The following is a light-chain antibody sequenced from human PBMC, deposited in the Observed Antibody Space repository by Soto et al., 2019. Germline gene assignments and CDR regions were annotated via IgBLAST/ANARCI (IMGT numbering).Light chain of an antibody. V-gene: IGKV1-5*03. CDR1: QSISSW. CDR3: QKYNNYTRT. Sequence: DIRMTQSPSTLSASVGDRVTITCRAMQSISSWFTWYQYKPWKAPKFLIYNASRLESGVPSRFRGSVSGTAFTLTISSLQPDDFATYYCQKYNNYTRTFGNGTTVEVK. J-gene: IGKJ1*01. CDR2: NAS.